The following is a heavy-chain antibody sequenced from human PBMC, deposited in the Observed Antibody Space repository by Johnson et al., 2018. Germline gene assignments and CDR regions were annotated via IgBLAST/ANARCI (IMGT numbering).Heavy chain of an antibody. CDR2: IWSDGSKK. Sequence: QVQLVQSGGGVVQPGRSLRLSCAASGFTFSSHGMHWVRQAPGKGLEWVAVIWSDGSKKYYADSVKGRFTVSRDNSKNTLYLQMNSMRAEDTAIYYCAGDRGDCSGGSCWGYFQHWGQGTLVTVSA. CDR3: AGDRGDCSGGSCWGYFQH. CDR1: GFTFSSHG. J-gene: IGHJ1*01. D-gene: IGHD2-15*01. V-gene: IGHV3-33*01.